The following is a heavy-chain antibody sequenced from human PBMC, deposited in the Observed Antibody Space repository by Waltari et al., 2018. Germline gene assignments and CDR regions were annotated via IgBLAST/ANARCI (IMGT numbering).Heavy chain of an antibody. CDR2: IDISGDTL. J-gene: IGHJ4*02. Sequence: EVQLVESGGGLVQPGGSLRLSCAASGFTFSTYHMNWVRQAPGKGLEWVSFIDISGDTLYYADSVKCRFTISRDNAKNSLYLQMNSLRAEDTAVYYCARMDYFDYWGQGALVTVSS. V-gene: IGHV3-48*04. CDR3: ARMDYFDY. CDR1: GFTFSTYH.